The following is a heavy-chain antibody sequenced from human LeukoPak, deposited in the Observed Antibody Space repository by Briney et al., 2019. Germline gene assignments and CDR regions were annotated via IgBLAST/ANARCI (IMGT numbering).Heavy chain of an antibody. Sequence: GASVKVSCKASGYTFTGYYMHWVRQAPGQGLEWMGWMNPNSGNTGYAQKFQGRVTITRNTSISTAYMELSSLRSEDTAVYYCARGQRRGVTKYYYYYYMDVWGKGTTVTVSS. CDR2: MNPNSGNT. CDR1: GYTFTGYY. J-gene: IGHJ6*03. CDR3: ARGQRRGVTKYYYYYYMDV. V-gene: IGHV1-8*03. D-gene: IGHD4-17*01.